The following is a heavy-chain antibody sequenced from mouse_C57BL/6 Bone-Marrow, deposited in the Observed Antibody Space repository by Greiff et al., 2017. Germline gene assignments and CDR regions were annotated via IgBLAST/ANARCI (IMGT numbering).Heavy chain of an antibody. D-gene: IGHD2-2*01. V-gene: IGHV1-81*01. Sequence: VTLQESGAELARPGASVKLSCKASGYTFTSYGISWVKQRTGQGLEWIGEIYPRSGNTYYNEKFKGKATLTADKSSSTAYMELRSLTSEDSAVYFCATYGYHWYFDVWGTGTTVTVSS. J-gene: IGHJ1*03. CDR2: IYPRSGNT. CDR3: ATYGYHWYFDV. CDR1: GYTFTSYG.